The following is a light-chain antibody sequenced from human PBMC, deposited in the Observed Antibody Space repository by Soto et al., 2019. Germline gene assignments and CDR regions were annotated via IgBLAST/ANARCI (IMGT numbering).Light chain of an antibody. V-gene: IGKV1-17*01. J-gene: IGKJ2*01. CDR1: QDIRSD. CDR3: VQHLSYPFT. CDR2: AAS. Sequence: DIQMTQSPSSLSASVGDRVTITCRASQDIRSDLGWFQQKAGKAPKRLIYAASLLQSEVPSRFSGTGSGTEFTLPISSLQPEDFATSFCVQHLSYPFTFGQGTKLEIK.